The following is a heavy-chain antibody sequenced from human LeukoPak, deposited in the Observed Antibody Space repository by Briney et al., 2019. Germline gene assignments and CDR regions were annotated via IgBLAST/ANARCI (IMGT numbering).Heavy chain of an antibody. V-gene: IGHV3-23*01. CDR3: AKSGTSTVTGYFDY. CDR2: ISARGGST. J-gene: IGHJ4*02. CDR1: GFTFSSYA. D-gene: IGHD4-17*01. Sequence: GGSLRLSCAASGFTFSSYAMSWVRQAPGKGLEWVSAISARGGSTYYADSVKGRFTISRDNSKNTLYLEVNSLRTDDTAVYYCAKSGTSTVTGYFDYWGQGTLVTVSS.